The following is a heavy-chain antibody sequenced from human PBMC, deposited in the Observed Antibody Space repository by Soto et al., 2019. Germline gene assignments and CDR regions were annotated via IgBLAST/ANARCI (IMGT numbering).Heavy chain of an antibody. CDR3: ATSMIVVPSSEWELLRGAFDI. J-gene: IGHJ3*02. CDR1: GFTFSSYA. V-gene: IGHV3-23*01. Sequence: GGSLRLSCAASGFTFSSYAMSWVRQAPGKGLEWVSAISGSGGSTYYADSVKGRFTISRDNSKNTLYLQMNSLRAEDTAVYYCATSMIVVPSSEWELLRGAFDIWGQGTMVTVSS. D-gene: IGHD3-22*01. CDR2: ISGSGGST.